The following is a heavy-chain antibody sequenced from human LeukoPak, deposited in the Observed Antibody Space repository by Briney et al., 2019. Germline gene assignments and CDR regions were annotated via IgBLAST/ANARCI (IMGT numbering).Heavy chain of an antibody. V-gene: IGHV1-18*01. J-gene: IGHJ4*02. D-gene: IGHD6-6*01. CDR2: ISAYNGNT. CDR1: GYTFTSYG. Sequence: GASVKVSCKASGYTFTSYGISWVRQAPGQGLEWMGWISAYNGNTNYAQKLQGRVTMTTDTSTSTAYMELRSLRSDDTAVYYCARGEQLVPQPDYFDYWGQGTLVTVSS. CDR3: ARGEQLVPQPDYFDY.